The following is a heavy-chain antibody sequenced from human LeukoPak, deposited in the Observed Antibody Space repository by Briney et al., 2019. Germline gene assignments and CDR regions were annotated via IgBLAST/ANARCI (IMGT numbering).Heavy chain of an antibody. CDR1: GFTFSSHS. CDR3: ARDRGYGDYEVATWGYYYYMDV. D-gene: IGHD4-17*01. J-gene: IGHJ6*03. V-gene: IGHV3-21*04. CDR2: IGSRSTSI. Sequence: GGSLRLSCAASGFTFSSHSMNWVRQAPGKGLEWVSSIGSRSTSIYYVDSVKGRFTISRDNAKNSLYLQMNSLRSEDTAVYYCARDRGYGDYEVATWGYYYYMDVWGKGTTVTVFS.